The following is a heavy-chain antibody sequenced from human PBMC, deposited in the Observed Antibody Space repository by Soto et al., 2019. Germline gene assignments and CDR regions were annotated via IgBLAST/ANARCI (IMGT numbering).Heavy chain of an antibody. Sequence: PGGSLRLSCATSGFTFSSYSMNWVRQAPGKGLEWVSYISSSSSTIYYADSVKGRFTISRDNAKNSLYLQMNSLRAEDTAVYYCARPSAGSGSYYYYYYYMDVWGKGTTVTVSS. CDR2: ISSSSSTI. J-gene: IGHJ6*03. CDR3: ARPSAGSGSYYYYYYYMDV. CDR1: GFTFSSYS. D-gene: IGHD3-10*01. V-gene: IGHV3-48*01.